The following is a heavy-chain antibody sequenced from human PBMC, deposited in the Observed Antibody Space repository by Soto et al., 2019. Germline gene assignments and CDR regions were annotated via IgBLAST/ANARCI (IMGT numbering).Heavy chain of an antibody. Sequence: GGSLRLSCAASGFTFSSYAMHWVRQAPGKGLEWVAVISYDGSNKYYADSVKGRFTISRDNSKNTLYLQMSSLRAEDTAVYYCASQVRDWFDYWGQGTLVTVSS. CDR3: ASQVRDWFDY. J-gene: IGHJ5*01. CDR1: GFTFSSYA. CDR2: ISYDGSNK. V-gene: IGHV3-30*04.